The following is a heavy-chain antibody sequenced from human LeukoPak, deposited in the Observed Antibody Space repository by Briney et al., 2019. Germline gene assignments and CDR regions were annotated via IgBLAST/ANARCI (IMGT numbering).Heavy chain of an antibody. CDR1: GYTFTSYG. Sequence: ASVKVSCKASGYTFTSYGISWVRQAPGQGLEWMGWISPNNGNTNYAQNLQGRVAMTTDTSTSTAYMELRSLRSDDTAVYYCGGGQVGATDYWGQGTLVTVSS. CDR3: GGGQVGATDY. V-gene: IGHV1-18*01. D-gene: IGHD1-26*01. J-gene: IGHJ4*02. CDR2: ISPNNGNT.